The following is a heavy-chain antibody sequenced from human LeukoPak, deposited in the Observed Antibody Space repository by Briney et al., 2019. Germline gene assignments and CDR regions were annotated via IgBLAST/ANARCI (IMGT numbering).Heavy chain of an antibody. J-gene: IGHJ2*01. CDR2: IIPIFGAA. V-gene: IGHV1-69*05. Sequence: VASVKVSCKASGGTFSSYAISWVRQAPGQGLEWMGGIIPIFGAANYAQKFQGRVTITRNTSISTAYMELSSLRSEDTAVYYCARDLRSWYFDLWGRGTLVTVSS. D-gene: IGHD5-12*01. CDR3: ARDLRSWYFDL. CDR1: GGTFSSYA.